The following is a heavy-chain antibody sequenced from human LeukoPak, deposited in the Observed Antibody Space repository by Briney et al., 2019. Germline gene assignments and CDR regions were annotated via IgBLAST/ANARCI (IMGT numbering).Heavy chain of an antibody. Sequence: SETLSLTCTVSGGSISSYYWSWIRQPPGKGLEWIGCIYYSGSTNYNPSLKSRVTISVDTSKNQFSLKLSSVTAADRAVYYCARLQRITMNAFDIWGQGTMATVSS. V-gene: IGHV4-59*12. CDR2: IYYSGST. J-gene: IGHJ3*02. CDR3: ARLQRITMNAFDI. D-gene: IGHD3-22*01. CDR1: GGSISSYY.